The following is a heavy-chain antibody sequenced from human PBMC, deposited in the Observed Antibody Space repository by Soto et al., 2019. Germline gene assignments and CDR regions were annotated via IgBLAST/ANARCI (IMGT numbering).Heavy chain of an antibody. J-gene: IGHJ5*02. CDR3: VRDRFTIFGVAENRFDT. CDR2: IYSGAST. CDR1: GFIVSNSY. V-gene: IGHV3-66*01. D-gene: IGHD3-3*01. Sequence: PVGSLRLSCAASGFIVSNSYMSWVRQAPGKGLEWLSIIYSGASTYYARSVKGRFTISRDSSQNTIYLQMNSLGDDDTAVYYCVRDRFTIFGVAENRFDTWGQGTLVTVSS.